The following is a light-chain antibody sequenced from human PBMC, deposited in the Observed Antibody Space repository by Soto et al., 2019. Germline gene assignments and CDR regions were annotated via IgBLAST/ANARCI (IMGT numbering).Light chain of an antibody. Sequence: VVLTQSPATLSLSPGDSAALSCRASQSVGSYLAWYQHKPGQAPRLLISDASNRATGIPARFSGSGSGTEFTLTISSLQSEDSAVYFCQQYANWPKTFGQGTKVDIK. J-gene: IGKJ1*01. CDR3: QQYANWPKT. CDR1: QSVGSY. V-gene: IGKV3-11*01. CDR2: DAS.